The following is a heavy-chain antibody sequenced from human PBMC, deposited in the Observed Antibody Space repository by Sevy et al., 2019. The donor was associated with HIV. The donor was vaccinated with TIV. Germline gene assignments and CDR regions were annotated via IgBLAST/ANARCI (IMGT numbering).Heavy chain of an antibody. CDR1: GYTFTTYG. D-gene: IGHD3-3*01. V-gene: IGHV7-4-1*02. CDR2: INTNTGNP. J-gene: IGHJ5*02. CDR3: ARRFWMGVRFDP. Sequence: ASVKVSCKASGYTFTTYGMIWVRQAPGQGLEWMGWINTNTGNPTYAQGFTGRFVFSLETSVNTAYLQISSLKAEDTAVYYCARRFWMGVRFDPWGQGTLVTVSS.